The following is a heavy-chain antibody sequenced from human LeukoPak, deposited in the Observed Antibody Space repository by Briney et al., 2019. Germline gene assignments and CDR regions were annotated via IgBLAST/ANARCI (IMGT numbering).Heavy chain of an antibody. CDR3: ARQEHSSSSSEYFQH. D-gene: IGHD6-6*01. Sequence: SETLSLTCTVSGGSISSSSYYWGWIRQPPGKGLEWIGSIYYSGSTYYNPSLKSRVSISVDTSKNQFSLKLSSVTAADTAVYYCARQEHSSSSSEYFQHWGQGTLVTVSS. CDR2: IYYSGST. J-gene: IGHJ1*01. CDR1: GGSISSSSYY. V-gene: IGHV4-39*01.